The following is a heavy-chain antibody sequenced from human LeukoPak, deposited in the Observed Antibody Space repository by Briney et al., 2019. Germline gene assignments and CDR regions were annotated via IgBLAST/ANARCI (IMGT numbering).Heavy chain of an antibody. Sequence: GGSLRLSCAASRFTFDDYGMSWVRQAPGKGLEWVSAISGSGGSTYYADSVKGRFTISRDDSKNTLYLQMNSLRAEDTAVYYCAKDLGPGYWGQGTLVTVSS. CDR2: ISGSGGST. CDR1: RFTFDDYG. D-gene: IGHD1-14*01. J-gene: IGHJ4*02. V-gene: IGHV3-23*01. CDR3: AKDLGPGY.